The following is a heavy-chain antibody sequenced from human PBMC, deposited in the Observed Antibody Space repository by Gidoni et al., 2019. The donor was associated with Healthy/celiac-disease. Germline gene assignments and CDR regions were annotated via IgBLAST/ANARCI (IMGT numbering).Heavy chain of an antibody. V-gene: IGHV4-34*01. D-gene: IGHD2-2*01. CDR2: INHSGST. CDR1: GGSFSGYY. J-gene: IGHJ5*02. Sequence: QVQLQQWGAGLLKPSETLSLTCAVYGGSFSGYYWGWIRQPPGKGLEWIGEINHSGSTNYNPSLKSRVTISVDTSKNQFSLKLSSVTAADTAVYYCARDREIYCSSTSCYGFDPWGQGTLVTVSS. CDR3: ARDREIYCSSTSCYGFDP.